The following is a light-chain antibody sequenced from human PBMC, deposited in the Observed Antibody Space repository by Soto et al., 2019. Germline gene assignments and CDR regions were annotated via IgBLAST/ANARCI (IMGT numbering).Light chain of an antibody. V-gene: IGLV2-14*01. J-gene: IGLJ1*01. Sequence: QSALTQPASVSGSPGQSITIACTGTSSDVGGYNYVSWYQQRPGKAPKLMIYEVSNRPSGVSNRFSGSKSSNTASLTISGLQAEDEADYYCTSYTSSITNVFGTETKVTVL. CDR3: TSYTSSITNV. CDR2: EVS. CDR1: SSDVGGYNY.